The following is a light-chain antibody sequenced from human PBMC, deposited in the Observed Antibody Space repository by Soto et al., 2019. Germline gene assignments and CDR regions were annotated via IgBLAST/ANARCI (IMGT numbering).Light chain of an antibody. V-gene: IGKV1-5*03. J-gene: IGKJ4*01. Sequence: DIQMTQSPSTLSASVGDRVTITCRASQSVSHWLAWYQQKPEKAPNLLIYQTSILESGVPSRFSGSGYGTEFTLTISGLQPDDFATYYCQHYSTYPLTFAGGTKVEMK. CDR2: QTS. CDR3: QHYSTYPLT. CDR1: QSVSHW.